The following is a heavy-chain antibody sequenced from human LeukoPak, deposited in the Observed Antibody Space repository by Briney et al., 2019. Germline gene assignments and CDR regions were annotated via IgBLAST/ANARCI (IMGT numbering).Heavy chain of an antibody. Sequence: GGSLGLSCAASGFTFSTYAMTWVRQAPGKGLEWVSGISGNSDMTYYADSVKGRFSISRDNSKNALYLQMNSLRADDTALYYCAKRLWESKGLDPFDIWGQGTMVTVSS. J-gene: IGHJ3*02. CDR1: GFTFSTYA. CDR2: ISGNSDMT. CDR3: AKRLWESKGLDPFDI. V-gene: IGHV3-23*01. D-gene: IGHD5-18*01.